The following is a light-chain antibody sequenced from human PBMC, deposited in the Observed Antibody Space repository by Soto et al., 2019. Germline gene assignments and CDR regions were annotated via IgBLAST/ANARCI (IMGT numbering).Light chain of an antibody. J-gene: IGLJ3*02. Sequence: QSALTQPRSVSGSPGQSVTISCTGTSSDDGSYNYVSWYQQHPGKAPKLMLSDVSKRPSGVPDRFSGSKSGNTASLTITGLQAEDEADYYCCSYAGSYTWVFGGGTKLTVL. V-gene: IGLV2-11*01. CDR2: DVS. CDR1: SSDDGSYNY. CDR3: CSYAGSYTWV.